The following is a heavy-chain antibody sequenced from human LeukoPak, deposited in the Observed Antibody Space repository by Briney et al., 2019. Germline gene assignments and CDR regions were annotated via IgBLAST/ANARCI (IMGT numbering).Heavy chain of an antibody. J-gene: IGHJ2*01. CDR2: MNPNSGNT. CDR3: ARDERAQGGNLGYFDL. V-gene: IGHV1-8*01. D-gene: IGHD4-23*01. Sequence: ASVKVSCKASGYTFTSYDINWVRQATGQGLEWMGWMNPNSGNTGYAQKFQGRVTMTRNTSISTAYMELSSLRSEDTAVYYCARDERAQGGNLGYFDLWGRGTLVTVSS. CDR1: GYTFTSYD.